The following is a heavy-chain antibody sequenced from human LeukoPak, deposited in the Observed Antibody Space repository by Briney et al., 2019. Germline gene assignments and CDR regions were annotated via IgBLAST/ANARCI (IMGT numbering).Heavy chain of an antibody. V-gene: IGHV4-34*01. D-gene: IGHD4-23*01. CDR3: ARRRGGNSGAFDI. Sequence: PSETLSLTCAVYGGSFSGYYWSWIRQPPGKGLEWIGEINHSGSTNYSPSLKSRVTISVDTSKNQFSLKLSSVTAADTAVYYCARRRGGNSGAFDIWGQGTMVTVSS. CDR2: INHSGST. J-gene: IGHJ3*02. CDR1: GGSFSGYY.